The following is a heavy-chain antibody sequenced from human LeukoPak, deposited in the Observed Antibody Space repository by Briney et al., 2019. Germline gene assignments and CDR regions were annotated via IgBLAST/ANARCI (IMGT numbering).Heavy chain of an antibody. Sequence: GGSLRLSCAASGFTFSNYTMHWVRQAPGKGLEWVSGINWNGGSTGYADSVKGRFTISRDNAKNSLYLQMNSLRAEDTALYYCARDRSMTHFDYWGQGTLVTVSS. V-gene: IGHV3-20*04. CDR3: ARDRSMTHFDY. CDR1: GFTFSNYT. J-gene: IGHJ4*02. CDR2: INWNGGST.